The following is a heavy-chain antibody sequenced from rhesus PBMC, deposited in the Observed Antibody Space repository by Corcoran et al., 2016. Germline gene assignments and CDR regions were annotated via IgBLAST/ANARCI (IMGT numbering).Heavy chain of an antibody. D-gene: IGHD3-16*01. Sequence: QVQLVQSGAEVKKPGTSVRLSCKASGYTFTSYYIHWVRQAPGQVLGWMGWINPSNDNTGYAQKSQGRVTMTRDTSTSTAYMELNSLRSDDTAVYYCARYYSGSQGLDFWGQGLRVTVSS. J-gene: IGHJ3*01. V-gene: IGHV1-200*01. CDR1: GYTFTSYY. CDR3: ARYYSGSQGLDF. CDR2: INPSNDNT.